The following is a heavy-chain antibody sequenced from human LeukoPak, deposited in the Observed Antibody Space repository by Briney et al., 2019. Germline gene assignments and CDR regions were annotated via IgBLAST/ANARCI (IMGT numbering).Heavy chain of an antibody. CDR3: ARSSLGYEGTFDY. Sequence: GASVKVSCKASGGTFSSYAISWVRQAPGQGLEWMGGIIPIFGTANYAQKFQGRVTITADKSTSTAYMELSSLRSEDTAVYYCARSSLGYEGTFDYWGQGTLVTVSP. V-gene: IGHV1-69*06. D-gene: IGHD5-12*01. CDR2: IIPIFGTA. J-gene: IGHJ4*02. CDR1: GGTFSSYA.